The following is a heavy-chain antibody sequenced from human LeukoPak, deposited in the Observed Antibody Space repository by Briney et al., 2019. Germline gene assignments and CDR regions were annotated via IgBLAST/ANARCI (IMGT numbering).Heavy chain of an antibody. CDR2: INPNSGGA. V-gene: IGHV1-2*02. Sequence: ASVKVSCKASGYTFTGYYIHWVRQAPGQGLEWMGWINPNSGGANYAQKLQGRVTLTTDTSTSTAYMELRSLRSDDTAVYYCAREGYCSGGTCYSTMNWFDPWGQGTLVTVSS. J-gene: IGHJ5*02. CDR3: AREGYCSGGTCYSTMNWFDP. CDR1: GYTFTGYY. D-gene: IGHD2-15*01.